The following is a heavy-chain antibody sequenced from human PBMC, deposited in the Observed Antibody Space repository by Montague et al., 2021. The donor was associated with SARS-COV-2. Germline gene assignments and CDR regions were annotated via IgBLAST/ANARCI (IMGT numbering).Heavy chain of an antibody. CDR1: GGSFSTYS. CDR2: IHHGGST. V-gene: IGHV4-34*01. Sequence: SETLSLTCAVHGGSFSTYSWNWIRQPPGKGLEWIGVIHHGGSTNYNPTLKSRVTISADTSKNQFSLKLTSMAAADTAVYYCARLGDGVVPSPILGVGPYYSYYYMDVWGEGTTVTVSS. J-gene: IGHJ6*03. CDR3: ARLGDGVVPSPILGVGPYYSYYYMDV. D-gene: IGHD3-10*01.